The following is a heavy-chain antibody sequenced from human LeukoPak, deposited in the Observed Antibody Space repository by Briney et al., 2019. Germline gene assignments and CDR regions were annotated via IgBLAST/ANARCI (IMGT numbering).Heavy chain of an antibody. CDR2: IYTSGST. D-gene: IGHD3-3*01. V-gene: IGHV4-4*07. J-gene: IGHJ4*02. Sequence: PSETLSLTCTVSGGSISSYYWSWIRQPAGKGLEWIGRIYTSGSTNYNPSLKSRVTMSVDTSKNQFSLKLSSVTAADTAVYYCARGPALDFWSGEGPLTSFDYWGQGTLVTVSS. CDR3: ARGPALDFWSGEGPLTSFDY. CDR1: GGSISSYY.